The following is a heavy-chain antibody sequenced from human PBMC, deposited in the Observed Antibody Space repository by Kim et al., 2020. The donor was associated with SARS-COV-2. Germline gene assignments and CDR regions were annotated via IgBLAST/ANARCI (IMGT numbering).Heavy chain of an antibody. D-gene: IGHD2-8*01. V-gene: IGHV3-53*01. CDR1: GFTVSSNY. Sequence: GGSLRLSCAASGFTVSSNYMSWVRQAPGKGLEWVSVIYSGGSTYYADSVKGRFTISRDNSKNTLYLQMNSLRAEDTAVYYCARETRYSSVYFDPWGQGTLVTVSS. J-gene: IGHJ5*02. CDR3: ARETRYSSVYFDP. CDR2: IYSGGST.